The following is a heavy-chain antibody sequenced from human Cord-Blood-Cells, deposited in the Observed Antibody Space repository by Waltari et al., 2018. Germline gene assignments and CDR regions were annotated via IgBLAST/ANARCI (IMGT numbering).Heavy chain of an antibody. V-gene: IGHV1-8*01. CDR3: ARVADDSSGYYGPQYGMDV. CDR2: MKPTSGNT. CDR1: GYTFTSYD. D-gene: IGHD3-22*01. J-gene: IGHJ6*02. Sequence: QVQLVQSGAEVKKPGASVKVSCKASGYTFTSYDINWVRQATGQGLEWMGWMKPTSGNTGNEQKFQGRVTMTRNTSISTAYMELSSLRSEDTAVYYCARVADDSSGYYGPQYGMDVWGQGTTVTVSS.